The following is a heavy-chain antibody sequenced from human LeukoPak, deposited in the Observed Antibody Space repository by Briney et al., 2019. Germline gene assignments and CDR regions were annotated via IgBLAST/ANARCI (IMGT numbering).Heavy chain of an antibody. CDR3: TRLSGYYYEWFDP. D-gene: IGHD3-22*01. J-gene: IGHJ5*02. CDR1: GFTFSGSA. V-gene: IGHV3-73*01. Sequence: GGSLRLSCATSGFTFSGSALHWVRQASGKGLEWVGRIRSKANSYATASAASVKGRFTISRDDSKNTAYLQMNSLKTEDTAVYYCTRLSGYYYEWFDPWGQGTLVTVSS. CDR2: IRSKANSYAT.